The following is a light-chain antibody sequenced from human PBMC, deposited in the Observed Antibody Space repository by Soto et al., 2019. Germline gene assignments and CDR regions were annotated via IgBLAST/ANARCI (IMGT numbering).Light chain of an antibody. V-gene: IGKV1-5*01. CDR1: QSISRW. Sequence: DIQMTQSPSTLSASVGDRVTITCRASQSISRWLAWYQQKPGRAPKLLIYDASTLESGVPSRFSGSGSETEFTLTISRLQPDDFATYFCHSRAFGQGKRLEIK. CDR3: HSRA. CDR2: DAS. J-gene: IGKJ5*01.